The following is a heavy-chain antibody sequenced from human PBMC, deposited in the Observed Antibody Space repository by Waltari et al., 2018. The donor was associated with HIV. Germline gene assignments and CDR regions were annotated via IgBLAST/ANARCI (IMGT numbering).Heavy chain of an antibody. J-gene: IGHJ3*02. CDR1: VGTLRSYA. Sequence: QVQLVQSGAEVKKPGSSVQVSCKASVGTLRSYAISWVRQPPGQGLEWMGGIIPSFGTANYAQKFQGRVTITADESTSTAYMELSSLRSEDTAVYYCARVLYPGAVVISDAFDIWGQGTMVTVSS. CDR2: IIPSFGTA. D-gene: IGHD3-22*01. V-gene: IGHV1-69*01. CDR3: ARVLYPGAVVISDAFDI.